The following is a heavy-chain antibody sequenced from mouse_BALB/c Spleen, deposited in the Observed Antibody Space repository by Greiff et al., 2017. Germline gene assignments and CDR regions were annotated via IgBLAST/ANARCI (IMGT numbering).Heavy chain of an antibody. CDR3: ARNGNYADYYAMDY. Sequence: GQLQESGAELAKPGASVKMSCKASGYTFTSYWMHWVKQRPGQGLEWIGYINPSTGYTEYNQKFKDKATLTADKSSSTAYMQLSSLTSEDSAVYYCARNGNYADYYAMDYWGQGTSVTVSS. D-gene: IGHD2-1*01. V-gene: IGHV1-7*01. J-gene: IGHJ4*01. CDR2: INPSTGYT. CDR1: GYTFTSYW.